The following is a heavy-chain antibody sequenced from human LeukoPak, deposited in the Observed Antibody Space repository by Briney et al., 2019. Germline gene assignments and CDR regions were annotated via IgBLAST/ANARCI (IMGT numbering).Heavy chain of an antibody. V-gene: IGHV3-48*03. CDR1: GFTFSSYE. CDR3: ARDRRNYYGSDP. CDR2: ISSSGSTI. J-gene: IGHJ5*02. D-gene: IGHD3-10*01. Sequence: GGSLRLSCAASGFTFSSYEMNWVRQAPGKGLEWVSYISSSGSTIYYADSVKGRFTISRDNAKNSLYPQMNSLRAEDTAVYYCARDRRNYYGSDPWGQGALVTVSS.